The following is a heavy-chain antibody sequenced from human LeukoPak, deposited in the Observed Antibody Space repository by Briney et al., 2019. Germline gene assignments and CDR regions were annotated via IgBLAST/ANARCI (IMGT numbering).Heavy chain of an antibody. CDR2: ISSSSSYI. CDR1: RFTFSSYS. J-gene: IGHJ4*02. D-gene: IGHD4-17*01. Sequence: GGSLRLSCAASRFTFSSYSMNWVRQAPGKGLEWVSSISSSSSYIYYADSVKGRFTISRDNAKNSLYLQMNSLRAEDTAVYYCARDREGYGDYVGYWGQRTLVTVSS. V-gene: IGHV3-21*01. CDR3: ARDREGYGDYVGY.